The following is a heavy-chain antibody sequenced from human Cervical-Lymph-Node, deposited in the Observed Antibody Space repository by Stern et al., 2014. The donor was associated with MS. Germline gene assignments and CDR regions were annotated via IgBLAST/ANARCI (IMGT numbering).Heavy chain of an antibody. D-gene: IGHD6-13*01. Sequence: QVQLVQPGAEVKKPGSSVKVSCKASGGTFSSYAISWVRQAPGQGLEWMGGIIPIFGTANYAQKFQGRVTITADESTSTAYMELSSLRSEDTAVYYCARGEAGTDYYYYYYGMDVWGQGTTVTVSS. J-gene: IGHJ6*02. CDR3: ARGEAGTDYYYYYYGMDV. V-gene: IGHV1-69*01. CDR2: IIPIFGTA. CDR1: GGTFSSYA.